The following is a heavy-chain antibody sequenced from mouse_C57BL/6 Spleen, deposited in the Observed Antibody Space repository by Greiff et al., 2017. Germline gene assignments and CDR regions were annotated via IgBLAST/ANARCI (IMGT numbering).Heavy chain of an antibody. D-gene: IGHD1-1*01. CDR1: GFTFTDYY. V-gene: IGHV7-3*01. CDR3: ARSYYYGSSYSWFAY. Sequence: DVHLVDSGGGLVQPGGSLSLSCAASGFTFTDYYMSWVRQPPGKALEWLGFIRNKANGYTTEYSASVKGRFTISRDNSQSILYLQMNALRAEDSATYYCARSYYYGSSYSWFAYWGQGTLVTVSA. CDR2: IRNKANGYTT. J-gene: IGHJ3*01.